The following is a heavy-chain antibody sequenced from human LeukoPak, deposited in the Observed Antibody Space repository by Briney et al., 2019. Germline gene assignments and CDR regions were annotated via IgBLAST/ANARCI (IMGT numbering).Heavy chain of an antibody. CDR2: IRNDGNHE. CDR1: GFNFDIFG. Sequence: GGSLRLSCTASGFNFDIFGMYWVRQAPGKGLEWGGFIRNDGNHEKYGDSVKGRFTIFRDNSKNTLYLLMNSVRSEDTAVYYCAKDPENNGYSDGSFDYWGQGTLVSVSS. V-gene: IGHV3-30*02. J-gene: IGHJ4*02. D-gene: IGHD3-22*01. CDR3: AKDPENNGYSDGSFDY.